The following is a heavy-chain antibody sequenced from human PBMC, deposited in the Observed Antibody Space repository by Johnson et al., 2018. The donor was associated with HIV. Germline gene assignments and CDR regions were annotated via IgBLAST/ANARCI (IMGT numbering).Heavy chain of an antibody. CDR2: LWYDGSTK. CDR3: ARDGTTGPSGDAFDV. Sequence: QVQLVESGGGVVQPGMSLRLSYADSGFTFSRENMHWVRQAPDKGLHWVAILWYDGSTKYCADSVKGRFTISRDNSKNTLYLQTNSLRAEDTAVYYCARDGTTGPSGDAFDVWGQGTMVTVAS. J-gene: IGHJ3*01. V-gene: IGHV3-33*08. D-gene: IGHD4-17*01. CDR1: GFTFSREN.